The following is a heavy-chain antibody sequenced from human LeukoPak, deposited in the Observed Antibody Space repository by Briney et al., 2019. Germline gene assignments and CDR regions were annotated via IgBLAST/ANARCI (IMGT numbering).Heavy chain of an antibody. D-gene: IGHD6-13*01. CDR2: ISFDGSTK. CDR3: ARDQEEYQQVFHAFDF. Sequence: GGSLRLSCAASGFTFSSYAMHWVRQAPGKGLEWVADISFDGSTKYYADFVKGRFTISRDNSKNTLYLQMNSLRTEDTAVYYCARDQEEYQQVFHAFDFWGQGTMVTVSS. J-gene: IGHJ3*01. CDR1: GFTFSSYA. V-gene: IGHV3-30-3*01.